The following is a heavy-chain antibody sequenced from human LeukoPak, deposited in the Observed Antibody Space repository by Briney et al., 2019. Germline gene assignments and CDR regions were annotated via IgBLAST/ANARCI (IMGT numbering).Heavy chain of an antibody. V-gene: IGHV4-59*01. Sequence: PSETLSLTCTVSGGSISSYYWSWIRQPPGKGLEWIGYIYYSGSTNYNPSLKSRVTISVDTSKNQFSLKLSSVTAADTAVYYCARTLCSGGSCYSDYWGQGTLVTVSS. J-gene: IGHJ4*02. CDR3: ARTLCSGGSCYSDY. CDR2: IYYSGST. D-gene: IGHD2-15*01. CDR1: GGSISSYY.